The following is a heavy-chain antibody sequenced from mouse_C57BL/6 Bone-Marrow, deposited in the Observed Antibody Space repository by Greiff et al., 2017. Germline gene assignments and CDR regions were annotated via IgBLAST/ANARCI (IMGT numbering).Heavy chain of an antibody. CDR1: GYTFTDYE. V-gene: IGHV1-15*01. Sequence: VKVVESGAELVRPGASVTLSCKASGYTFTDYEMHWVKQTPVHGLEWIGAIDPETGGTAYNQKFQGKAILTADKSSSTAYMELRSLTSEDSAVYYCTRAYGSSELGFDVWGTGTTVTVSS. CDR2: IDPETGGT. D-gene: IGHD1-1*01. CDR3: TRAYGSSELGFDV. J-gene: IGHJ1*03.